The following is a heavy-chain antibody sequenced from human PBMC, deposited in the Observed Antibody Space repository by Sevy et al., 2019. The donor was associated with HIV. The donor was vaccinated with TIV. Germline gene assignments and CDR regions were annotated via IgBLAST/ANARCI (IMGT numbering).Heavy chain of an antibody. CDR2: IIAVFGTT. D-gene: IGHD3-10*01. Sequence: ASVKVSGKTSGGIFRSNAISWVRQAPGQGLEWMGGIIAVFGTTNYTQKFQGRVTVTADESRGTAYMELSSLRSEDTAVYYCARDKYYYISGSFDYWGQGTPVTVSS. CDR3: ARDKYYYISGSFDY. J-gene: IGHJ4*02. V-gene: IGHV1-69*13. CDR1: GGIFRSNA.